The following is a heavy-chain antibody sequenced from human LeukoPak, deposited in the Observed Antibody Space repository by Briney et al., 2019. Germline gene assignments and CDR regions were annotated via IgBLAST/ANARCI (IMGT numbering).Heavy chain of an antibody. Sequence: ASVKVSCKASGGTFSSYAISWVRQAPGQGLEWMGWISAYNGNTNYAQKLQGRVTMTTDTSTSTAYMELRSLRSDDTAVYYCARVDAKQIPDYWGQGTLVTVSS. CDR2: ISAYNGNT. CDR3: ARVDAKQIPDY. D-gene: IGHD3-9*01. V-gene: IGHV1-18*01. J-gene: IGHJ4*02. CDR1: GGTFSSYA.